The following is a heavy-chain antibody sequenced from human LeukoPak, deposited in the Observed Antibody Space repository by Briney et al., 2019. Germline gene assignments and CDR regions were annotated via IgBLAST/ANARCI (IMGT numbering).Heavy chain of an antibody. Sequence: SQTLSLTCAISGDSVSSNSAAWNRIRQSPSRGLEWLGRTYYRSKWYNDYAVSVKSRITINPDTSKNQFSLQLNSVTPEDTAVYYCARDKSLYSSSWYVNWFDPWGQGTLVTVSS. D-gene: IGHD6-13*01. CDR2: TYYRSKWYN. CDR3: ARDKSLYSSSWYVNWFDP. J-gene: IGHJ5*02. V-gene: IGHV6-1*01. CDR1: GDSVSSNSAA.